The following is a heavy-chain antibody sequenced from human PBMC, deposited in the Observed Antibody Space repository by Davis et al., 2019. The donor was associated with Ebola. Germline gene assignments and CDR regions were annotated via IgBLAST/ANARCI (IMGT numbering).Heavy chain of an antibody. J-gene: IGHJ6*02. V-gene: IGHV4-34*01. CDR1: GGSFSGYY. CDR3: AREVGGSSPNCSSTSCYALYYYYGMDV. D-gene: IGHD2-2*01. CDR2: INHSGST. Sequence: SETLSLTCAVYGGSFSGYYWSWIRQPPGKGLEWIGEINHSGSTNYNPSLKSRVTISVDASKNQFSLKLSSVTAADTAVYYCAREVGGSSPNCSSTSCYALYYYYGMDVWGQGTTVTVSS.